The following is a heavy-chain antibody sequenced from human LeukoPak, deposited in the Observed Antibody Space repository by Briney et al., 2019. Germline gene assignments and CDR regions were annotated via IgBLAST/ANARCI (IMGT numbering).Heavy chain of an antibody. CDR3: ARVLWDTAMVTRAFDY. J-gene: IGHJ4*02. Sequence: GGSLRLSCAASGFTVSSNYMSWVRQAPGKGLEWVSVIYSGGSTYYADSEKGRFTISRDNSKNTLYLQMNSLRAEDTAVYYCARVLWDTAMVTRAFDYWGQGTLVTVSS. V-gene: IGHV3-66*01. CDR2: IYSGGST. CDR1: GFTVSSNY. D-gene: IGHD5-18*01.